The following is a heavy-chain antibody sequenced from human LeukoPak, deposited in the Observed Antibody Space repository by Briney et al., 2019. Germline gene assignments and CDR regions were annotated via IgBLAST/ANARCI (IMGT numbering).Heavy chain of an antibody. CDR1: GFNLNSYM. D-gene: IGHD1/OR15-1a*01. Sequence: GGSLRLSCAASGFNLNSYMLNWVRQAPGKGLEWVSSISSTGSYIYYADSVKGRFTISRDNSKNTLHLQMNSLRAEDTAVYYCASRPNNSWRGPFDYWGQGTLVTVSS. CDR2: ISSTGSYI. CDR3: ASRPNNSWRGPFDY. J-gene: IGHJ4*02. V-gene: IGHV3-21*01.